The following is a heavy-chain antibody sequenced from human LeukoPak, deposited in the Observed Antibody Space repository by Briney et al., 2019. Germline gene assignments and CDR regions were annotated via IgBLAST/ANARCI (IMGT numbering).Heavy chain of an antibody. Sequence: SETLSLTCTVSGGSISSYYWSWIRQPPGKGLEWIGYIYYSGSTNYNPSLKSRVTISVDTSKNQFSLKLSSVTAADTAVYYCASARDGYNFYFDYWGEGSLVIVSS. CDR2: IYYSGST. V-gene: IGHV4-59*01. J-gene: IGHJ4*02. CDR3: ASARDGYNFYFDY. CDR1: GGSISSYY. D-gene: IGHD5-24*01.